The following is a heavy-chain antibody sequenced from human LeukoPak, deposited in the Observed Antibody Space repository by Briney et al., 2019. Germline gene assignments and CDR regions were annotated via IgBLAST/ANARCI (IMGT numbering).Heavy chain of an antibody. Sequence: GESLKISCKASGYRFTNYWIGWVRQMPGKGLEWMGIIYPGVSDTRYSPSFQGQVTISADKSISTAYLQWSSLKASDTAMYYCARRLIDRTSWSFDYWGQGTLVTVSS. CDR1: GYRFTNYW. V-gene: IGHV5-51*01. CDR3: ARRLIDRTSWSFDY. D-gene: IGHD6-13*01. J-gene: IGHJ4*02. CDR2: IYPGVSDT.